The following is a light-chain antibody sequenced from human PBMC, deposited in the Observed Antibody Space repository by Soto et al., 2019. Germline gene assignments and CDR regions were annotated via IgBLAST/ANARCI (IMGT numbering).Light chain of an antibody. CDR2: ANN. V-gene: IGLV1-40*01. CDR3: QSYDSALSAVV. J-gene: IGLJ2*01. Sequence: QSVLTQPPSVSGAPGQSVAISCTGSSSNIGAGYDVHWYQHLPGRAPKLLVYANNNRPSGVPDRFSGSKSGTSASLAITGLQAEDEADYYCQSYDSALSAVVFGGGTKLTVL. CDR1: SSNIGAGYD.